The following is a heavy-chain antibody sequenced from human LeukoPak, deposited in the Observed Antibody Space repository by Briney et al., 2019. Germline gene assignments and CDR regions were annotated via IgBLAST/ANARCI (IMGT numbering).Heavy chain of an antibody. Sequence: GASVKVSCKASGYTFTSFDINWVRQATGQGLEWMGWMNPNSGNTGYAQKFQGRVTMTRDMSTSTVYMELSSLRSEDTAVYYCARVAGIVGADDAFDIWGQGTMVTVSS. J-gene: IGHJ3*02. CDR2: MNPNSGNT. D-gene: IGHD1-26*01. CDR1: GYTFTSFD. CDR3: ARVAGIVGADDAFDI. V-gene: IGHV1-8*01.